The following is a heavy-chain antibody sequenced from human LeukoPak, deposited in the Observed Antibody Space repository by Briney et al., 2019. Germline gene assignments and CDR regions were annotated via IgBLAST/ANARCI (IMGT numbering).Heavy chain of an antibody. CDR2: ISDQT. J-gene: IGHJ4*02. V-gene: IGHV3-23*01. CDR1: GFTFSIYA. D-gene: IGHD3-10*01. Sequence: GGSLRLSCAVSGFTFSIYAMAWVRQAPGKGLEWVPGISDQTYYADSVRGRFTISRDNSKNTLYLQMNSLRAEDTAVYYCAKGQGSVTYKYYFDYWGQGTLVTVSS. CDR3: AKGQGSVTYKYYFDY.